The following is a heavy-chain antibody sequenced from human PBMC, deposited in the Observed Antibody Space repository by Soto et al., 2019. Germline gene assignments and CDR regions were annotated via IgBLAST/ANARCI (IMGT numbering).Heavy chain of an antibody. CDR1: GGTFSSYA. CDR3: ARGTWIRNWFDP. J-gene: IGHJ5*02. V-gene: IGHV1-69*06. Sequence: SVKVSCKASGGTFSSYAISWVRQAPGQGLEWMGGIIPIFGTANYAQKFQGRVTITADKSTSTAYMELSSLRSEDTAVYYCARGTWIRNWFDPWGQGTLVMVSS. D-gene: IGHD5-18*01. CDR2: IIPIFGTA.